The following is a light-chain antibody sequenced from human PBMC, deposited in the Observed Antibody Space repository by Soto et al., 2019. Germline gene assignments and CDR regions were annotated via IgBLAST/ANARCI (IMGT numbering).Light chain of an antibody. J-gene: IGLJ1*01. CDR1: TSNIGHNY. CDR3: ASWDDSLSGFV. Sequence: QSVLTQPPPASGTPGQRVTISCSGTTSNIGHNYVCWYQQLPGSTPKLLILRSDQRPSGVPDRFSGSKSGTSASLTIGGLRSEDEADYYCASWDDSLSGFVFGTGTKLTVL. V-gene: IGLV1-47*01. CDR2: RSD.